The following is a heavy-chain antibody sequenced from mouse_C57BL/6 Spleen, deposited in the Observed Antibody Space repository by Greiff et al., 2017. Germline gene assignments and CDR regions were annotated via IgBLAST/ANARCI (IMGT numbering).Heavy chain of an antibody. CDR2: IDPNSGGT. CDR3: ASDGNLYYFDY. J-gene: IGHJ2*01. D-gene: IGHD2-1*01. V-gene: IGHV1-72*01. Sequence: VQLQQPGAELVKPGASVKLSCKASGYTFTSYWMHWVKQRPGRGLEWIGRIDPNSGGTKYNEKFKSKATLTVDKPSSTAYMQLISLTSEDSAVYYCASDGNLYYFDYWGQGTTLTVSS. CDR1: GYTFTSYW.